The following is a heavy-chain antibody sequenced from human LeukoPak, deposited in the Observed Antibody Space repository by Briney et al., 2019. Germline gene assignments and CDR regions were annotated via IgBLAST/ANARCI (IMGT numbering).Heavy chain of an antibody. Sequence: SVKVSCKASGGTFSSYAISWVRQAPGQGLEWMGRIIPILGIANYAQKFQGRVTITADKSTSTAYMELSGLRSEDTAVYYCARITMVREEYYFDYWGQGTLVTVSS. CDR3: ARITMVREEYYFDY. D-gene: IGHD3-10*01. CDR2: IIPILGIA. J-gene: IGHJ4*02. CDR1: GGTFSSYA. V-gene: IGHV1-69*04.